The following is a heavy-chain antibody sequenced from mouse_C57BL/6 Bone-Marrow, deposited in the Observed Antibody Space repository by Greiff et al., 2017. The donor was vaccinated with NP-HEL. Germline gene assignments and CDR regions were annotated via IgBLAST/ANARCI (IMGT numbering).Heavy chain of an antibody. V-gene: IGHV5-17*01. CDR1: GFTFSDYG. CDR3: AHYYGANAMDY. J-gene: IGHJ4*01. Sequence: EVMLVESGGGLVKPGGSLKLSCAASGFTFSDYGMHWVRQAPEKGLEWVAYISSGSSTIYYADTVKGRFTISRDNAKNTLFLQMTSLRSEDTAMYYCAHYYGANAMDYWGQGTSVTVSS. D-gene: IGHD1-2*01. CDR2: ISSGSSTI.